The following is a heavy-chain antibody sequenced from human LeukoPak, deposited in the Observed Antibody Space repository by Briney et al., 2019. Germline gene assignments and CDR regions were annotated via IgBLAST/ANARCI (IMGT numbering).Heavy chain of an antibody. CDR3: ARVRYCSSSTNCWDYFDY. V-gene: IGHV1-69*04. J-gene: IGHJ4*01. D-gene: IGHD2-2*01. CDR2: IITMHGIA. Sequence: ASVKVSCKASGGTFSSYAFTWVRQAPGQGLEWMGKIITMHGIANYAQKFQGRVTMTADKSTSTAYMELSSLRSEDTAVYYCARVRYCSSSTNCWDYFDYWGQGTLVTVSS. CDR1: GGTFSSYA.